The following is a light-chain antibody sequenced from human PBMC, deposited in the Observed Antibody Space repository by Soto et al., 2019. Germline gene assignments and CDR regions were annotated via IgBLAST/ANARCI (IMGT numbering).Light chain of an antibody. Sequence: DIQMTQSPSTLSASVGDRVTITCRASQSISSWLAWYQQKPGKAPKLLIYDASSLESGVPSRFSGSGSGTEFTLTISSLQPDDFAPYYCQQYNSLITFGPGTKVDIK. CDR3: QQYNSLIT. V-gene: IGKV1-5*01. CDR2: DAS. J-gene: IGKJ3*01. CDR1: QSISSW.